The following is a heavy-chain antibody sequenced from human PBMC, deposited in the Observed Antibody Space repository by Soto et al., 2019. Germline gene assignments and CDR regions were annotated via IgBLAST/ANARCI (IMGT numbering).Heavy chain of an antibody. Sequence: PSQTLSLTCAISGDSVSSNSAAWNWIRQSPSRGLEWLGRTYYRSKWYKDYAVSVKSRITINPDTSKHQFSLQLNSVTPEDTAVYYCARDGILSRYSSPGDYWGQGTLVTVSS. D-gene: IGHD5-18*01. V-gene: IGHV6-1*01. CDR3: ARDGILSRYSSPGDY. CDR2: TYYRSKWYK. CDR1: GDSVSSNSAA. J-gene: IGHJ4*02.